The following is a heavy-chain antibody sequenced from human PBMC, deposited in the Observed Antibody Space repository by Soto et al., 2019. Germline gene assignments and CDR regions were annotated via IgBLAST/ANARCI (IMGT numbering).Heavy chain of an antibody. V-gene: IGHV3-30-3*01. CDR2: ISYDGSNK. J-gene: IGHJ4*02. Sequence: QVQLVESGGGVVQPGRSLRLSCAASGFTFSSYAMHWVRQAPGKGLEWVAVISYDGSNKYYADSVKGRFTISRDNSKNTLYLQMNSLRAEDTAVYYCARDFVSSGWYCNFDYWGQGTLVTVSS. D-gene: IGHD6-19*01. CDR1: GFTFSSYA. CDR3: ARDFVSSGWYCNFDY.